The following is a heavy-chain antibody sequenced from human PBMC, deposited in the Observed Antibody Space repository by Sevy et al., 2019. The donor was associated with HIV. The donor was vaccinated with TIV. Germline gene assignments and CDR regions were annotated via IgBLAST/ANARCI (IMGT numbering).Heavy chain of an antibody. CDR2: INSDGSNT. D-gene: IGHD3-22*01. J-gene: IGHJ3*02. CDR1: GFIFNTFY. Sequence: GGSLRLSCAASGFIFNTFYMHWVRQAPGKGLEWVSRINSDGSNTNYADSVKGRFTISRDNAKNTLYLQMNSLRAEDTAVDYCAQIGKYYYDSSGFFAQAGAALDIWGQGTMVTVSS. CDR3: AQIGKYYYDSSGFFAQAGAALDI. V-gene: IGHV3-74*01.